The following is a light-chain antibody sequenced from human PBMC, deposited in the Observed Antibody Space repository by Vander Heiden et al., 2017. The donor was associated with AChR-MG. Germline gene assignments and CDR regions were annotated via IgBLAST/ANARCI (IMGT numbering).Light chain of an antibody. Sequence: DIVLTQSPLSLPVTPGEPASISCRSSQSLLHSNGYNLLEWYLQKPGQSPQLLIYLGSNRASGVPDSFSGSGSGTDFTLRISRVEADQDVGVYYCMQALQTPYTFGQGTKLEIE. CDR3: MQALQTPYT. J-gene: IGKJ2*01. CDR2: LGS. CDR1: QSLLHSNGYNL. V-gene: IGKV2-28*01.